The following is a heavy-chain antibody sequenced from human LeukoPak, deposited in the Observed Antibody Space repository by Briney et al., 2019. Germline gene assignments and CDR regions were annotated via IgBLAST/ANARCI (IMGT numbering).Heavy chain of an antibody. V-gene: IGHV5-51*01. CDR3: ARWYYGSGSYYYFDY. D-gene: IGHD3-10*01. CDR1: GYSFTSYW. J-gene: IGHJ4*02. CDR2: IYPGDSDT. Sequence: GESLKISCMGTGYSFTSYWIGWVRQMPGKGLEWMGIIYPGDSDTRYSPSFQGQVTISADKSISTAYLQWSSLKASDTAMYYCARWYYGSGSYYYFDYWGQGTLVTVSS.